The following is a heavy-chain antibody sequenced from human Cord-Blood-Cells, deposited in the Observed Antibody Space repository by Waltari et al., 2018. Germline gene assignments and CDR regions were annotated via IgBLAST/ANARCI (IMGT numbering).Heavy chain of an antibody. D-gene: IGHD3-16*01. V-gene: IGHV1-2*04. J-gene: IGHJ3*02. Sequence: QVQLVQSGAEVKKPGASVKVSCKASGYPFTGYYMHWVRQAPGQGLEWMVGINPNSGGTNDTQKVQGWVTMTRDTSISTAYMELSRLRSDDTAVYYCARDQGDLDAFDIWGQGTMVTVSS. CDR1: GYPFTGYY. CDR3: ARDQGDLDAFDI. CDR2: INPNSGGT.